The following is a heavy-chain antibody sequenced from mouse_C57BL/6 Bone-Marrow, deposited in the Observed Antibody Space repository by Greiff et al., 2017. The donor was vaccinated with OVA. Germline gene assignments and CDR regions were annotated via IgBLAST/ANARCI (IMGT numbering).Heavy chain of an antibody. CDR1: GFTFSTYG. Sequence: EVKLVESGGDLVKPGGSLKLSCAASGFTFSTYGMSWVRQTPDKRLEWVATISSGGSYTYYPDSVEGRFTISRDNAKNTLYLQMSSLKSEDTAMYYCTRRDGYNWYFDVWGAGTTVTVSS. V-gene: IGHV5-6*02. D-gene: IGHD2-3*01. CDR3: TRRDGYNWYFDV. J-gene: IGHJ1*01. CDR2: ISSGGSYT.